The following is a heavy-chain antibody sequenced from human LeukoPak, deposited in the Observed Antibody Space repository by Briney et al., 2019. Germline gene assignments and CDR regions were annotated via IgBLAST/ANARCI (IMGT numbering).Heavy chain of an antibody. V-gene: IGHV1-69*01. D-gene: IGHD3-22*01. J-gene: IGHJ4*02. Sequence: SVKVSCKASGGTFSSYAISWVRQAPGQGLEWMGGIIPIFGTANYAQKFQGRVTITADESTSTAYMELSSLRSEDTAVYYCARDLYDSSGYLPFDYWGQGTLVTVSS. CDR1: GGTFSSYA. CDR3: ARDLYDSSGYLPFDY. CDR2: IIPIFGTA.